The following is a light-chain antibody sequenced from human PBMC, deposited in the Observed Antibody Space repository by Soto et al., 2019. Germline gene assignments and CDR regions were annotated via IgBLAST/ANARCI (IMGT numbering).Light chain of an antibody. CDR3: QHFTRWPLL. J-gene: IGKJ1*01. CDR1: QNVNNR. CDR2: GAS. V-gene: IGKV3-15*01. Sequence: EIVMTQSPAMLSVSPGERATLSCRASQNVNNRLAWYHQKAGQPPRLLIYGASTRATGIPARFSGSGSGTEFTLTISSLQSEDFAVYYCQHFTRWPLLFGQGTKVEIK.